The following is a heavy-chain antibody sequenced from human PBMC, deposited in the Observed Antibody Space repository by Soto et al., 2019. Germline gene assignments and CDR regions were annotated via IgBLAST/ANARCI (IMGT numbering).Heavy chain of an antibody. Sequence: QITLKESGPTLVKPTQTLTLTCTFSGFSLNTHAVGVAWIRQPPGKALEWLALLYWDDDKRYSPSLKSRLTITTDTSKNQVVLTMTNMDPEDTATYYCAHRRVRDSSGENFDSWCQGTLVTVSS. CDR3: AHRRVRDSSGENFDS. V-gene: IGHV2-5*02. CDR1: GFSLNTHAVG. J-gene: IGHJ4*02. CDR2: LYWDDDK. D-gene: IGHD6-19*01.